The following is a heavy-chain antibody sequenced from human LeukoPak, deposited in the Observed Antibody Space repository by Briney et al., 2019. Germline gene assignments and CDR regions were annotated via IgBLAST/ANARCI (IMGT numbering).Heavy chain of an antibody. D-gene: IGHD2-8*01. V-gene: IGHV1-69*04. CDR3: ARDRLINYGMDV. CDR1: GYTFTSYD. CDR2: IIPILGIA. Sequence: SVKVSCKASGYTFTSYDISWVRQAPGQGLEWMGRIIPILGIANYAQKFQGRVTITADKSTSTAYMELSSLRSEDTAVYYCARDRLINYGMDVWGQGTTVTVSS. J-gene: IGHJ6*02.